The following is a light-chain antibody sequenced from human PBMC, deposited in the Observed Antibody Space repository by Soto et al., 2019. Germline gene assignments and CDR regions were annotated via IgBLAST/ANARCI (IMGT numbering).Light chain of an antibody. J-gene: IGKJ4*01. CDR2: AAS. V-gene: IGKV3-11*01. Sequence: LELTHAPHTRLVCQGELVTLSCRASQSVSRFLAWYQQKPGQAPRLLIYAASNKATGIPARFSGSGSGTDFTLTIYSLEPEDFAVYYCQQRSYLTLSFCGGTKVDIK. CDR3: QQRSYLTLS. CDR1: QSVSRF.